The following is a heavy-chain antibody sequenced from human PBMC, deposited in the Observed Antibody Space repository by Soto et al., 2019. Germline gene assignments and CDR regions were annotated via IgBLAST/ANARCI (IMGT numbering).Heavy chain of an antibody. J-gene: IGHJ4*02. D-gene: IGHD6-19*01. V-gene: IGHV3-30*18. CDR3: AKGRNQWLVPRLTDY. CDR1: GFTFSSYG. Sequence: QVQLVESGGGVVQPGRSLRLSCAASGFTFSSYGMHWVRQAPGKGLEWVAVISYDGSNKYYADSVKGRFTISRDNSKNTLYLQMNSLRAEDTAVYYCAKGRNQWLVPRLTDYWGQGTLVTVSS. CDR2: ISYDGSNK.